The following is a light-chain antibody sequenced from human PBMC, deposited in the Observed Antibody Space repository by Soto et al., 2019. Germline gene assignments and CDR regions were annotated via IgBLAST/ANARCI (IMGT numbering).Light chain of an antibody. CDR3: QQYNNWPYT. J-gene: IGKJ2*01. CDR2: GAS. V-gene: IGKV3-15*01. Sequence: EIGMTQSPATLSVSPGERATRACRASQSVSIHLAWYQQTPGQAPRLLIYGASTRATGIPARFSGSGSGTDFTLTISSLQSEDFAVYYCQQYNNWPYTFGQGTKLEIK. CDR1: QSVSIH.